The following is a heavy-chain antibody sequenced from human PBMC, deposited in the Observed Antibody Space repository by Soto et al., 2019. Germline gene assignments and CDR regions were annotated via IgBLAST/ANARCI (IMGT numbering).Heavy chain of an antibody. CDR3: ARSQGSSTSLEIYYYYYYGMDV. CDR2: ITPISGTA. D-gene: IGHD2-2*01. J-gene: IGHJ6*02. V-gene: IGHV1-69*01. Sequence: QVQLVQSGAEVKKPGSSVKVSCKASGGTFSSYAISWVRQAPGQGLEWMGGITPISGTANYAQKFQGRVTITADESTSTAYMELSSLRSEDTAVYYCARSQGSSTSLEIYYYYYYGMDVWDQGTTVTVSS. CDR1: GGTFSSYA.